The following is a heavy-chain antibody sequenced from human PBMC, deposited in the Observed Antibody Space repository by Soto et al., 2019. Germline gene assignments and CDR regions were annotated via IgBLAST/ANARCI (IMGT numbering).Heavy chain of an antibody. CDR1: GFTFSSYP. Sequence: QPGGSLRLSCVASGFTFSSYPMNWVRQAPGQGLEWISSIGGGGGSIFYADSVRGRFTISRDNSKNTLYLQINSLRVEDTALYYFVQAVEMATILAHWGQGTLVTVSS. D-gene: IGHD5-12*01. J-gene: IGHJ4*02. CDR2: IGGGGGSI. CDR3: VQAVEMATILAH. V-gene: IGHV3-23*01.